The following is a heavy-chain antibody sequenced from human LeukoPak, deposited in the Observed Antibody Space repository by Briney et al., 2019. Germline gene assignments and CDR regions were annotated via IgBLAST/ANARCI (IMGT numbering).Heavy chain of an antibody. V-gene: IGHV5-10-1*01. CDR2: IDPSDSYN. CDR1: GYSITSYW. CDR3: ARQVTYDGFDV. D-gene: IGHD2-21*02. J-gene: IGHJ3*01. Sequence: GESLKISCKGSGYSITSYWITWVRQMAGKGLEWMGRIDPSDSYNNYSPSFQGHVTISADKSISTAYLQWSSLKASDTAMYYCARQVTYDGFDVWGQGTMVTVSS.